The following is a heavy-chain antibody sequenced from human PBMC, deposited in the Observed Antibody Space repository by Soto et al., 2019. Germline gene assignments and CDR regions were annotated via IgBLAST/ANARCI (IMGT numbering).Heavy chain of an antibody. J-gene: IGHJ4*01. Sequence: QLQLQESGSGLVKPSQILSLTCAVSGASISSGGYTWSWIRPPPGKGPEWIGYIYESGSSYYNPSLKSRVTISIDTSKNQFSLSLSSVTAADTAVYYCARGDSDGLFDYWGQGTLVTDSS. CDR3: ARGDSDGLFDY. V-gene: IGHV4-30-2*01. CDR2: IYESGSS. D-gene: IGHD2-15*01. CDR1: GASISSGGYT.